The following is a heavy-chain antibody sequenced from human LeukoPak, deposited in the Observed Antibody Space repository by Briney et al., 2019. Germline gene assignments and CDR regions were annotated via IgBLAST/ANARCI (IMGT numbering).Heavy chain of an antibody. CDR1: GFTFSSYA. V-gene: IGHV3-23*01. Sequence: GGSLRLSCAASGFTFSSYAMSWVRQAPGKGLEWVSAISGSGGSTYYADSVKGRFTISRDNSKNTLYLQMNGLRAEDTAVYYCAKEEVVVVTAISNTFDYWGQGTLVTVSS. J-gene: IGHJ4*02. D-gene: IGHD2-21*02. CDR2: ISGSGGST. CDR3: AKEEVVVVTAISNTFDY.